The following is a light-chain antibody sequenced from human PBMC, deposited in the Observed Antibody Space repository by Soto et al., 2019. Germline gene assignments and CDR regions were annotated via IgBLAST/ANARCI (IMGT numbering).Light chain of an antibody. J-gene: IGKJ1*01. CDR1: QSVSSN. Sequence: IVMTQSPATLSVSPGERATLSCRASQSVSSNLAWYQQKPGQAPRLLIYGASTRATGIPARFSGSGSGTEFTLTISSLQSEDFAVYYCQQYNKWPPTFGQGTKVEIX. V-gene: IGKV3-15*01. CDR2: GAS. CDR3: QQYNKWPPT.